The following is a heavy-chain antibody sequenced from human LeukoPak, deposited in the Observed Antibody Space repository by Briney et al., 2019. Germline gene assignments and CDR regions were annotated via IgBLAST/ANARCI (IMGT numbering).Heavy chain of an antibody. CDR1: GFIFSSYW. V-gene: IGHV3-74*01. CDR3: ARAWSGGYYYDSSGYFDY. D-gene: IGHD3-22*01. CDR2: INSDGSST. J-gene: IGHJ4*02. Sequence: PGGSLRLSCAASGFIFSSYWMHWVRQAPGTGLVWVSRINSDGSSTSYADSVKGRFTISRDNAKNTLYLQMNSLRAEDTAVYYCARAWSGGYYYDSSGYFDYWGQGTLVTVSS.